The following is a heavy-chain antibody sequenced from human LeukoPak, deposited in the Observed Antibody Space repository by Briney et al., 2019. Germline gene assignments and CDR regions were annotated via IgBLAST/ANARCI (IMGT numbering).Heavy chain of an antibody. Sequence: GGSLRLSCAGSGFKFDDYGTNWVRQVPGKGLEWISAINWNGGSTHYADSVRGRFTISRDNARNSMFLHMNSLRAEDTSLYFCGRDGASMGGEYFRNGGQGILVTVSS. V-gene: IGHV3-20*04. D-gene: IGHD3-16*01. J-gene: IGHJ4*02. CDR1: GFKFDDYG. CDR2: INWNGGST. CDR3: GRDGASMGGEYFRN.